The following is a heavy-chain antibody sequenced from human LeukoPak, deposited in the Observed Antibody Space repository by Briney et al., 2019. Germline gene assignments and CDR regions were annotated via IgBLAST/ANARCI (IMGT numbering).Heavy chain of an antibody. V-gene: IGHV1-45*02. CDR1: GYTFTYRY. CDR3: ARDPPMVRGGLFDY. Sequence: SVKVSCKASGYTFTYRYLHWVRQAPGQALEWMGWITPFNGNTNYAQKFQDRVTMTTDTSTSTAYMELRSLRSDDTAVYYCARDPPMVRGGLFDYWGQGTLVTVSS. CDR2: ITPFNGNT. D-gene: IGHD3-10*01. J-gene: IGHJ4*02.